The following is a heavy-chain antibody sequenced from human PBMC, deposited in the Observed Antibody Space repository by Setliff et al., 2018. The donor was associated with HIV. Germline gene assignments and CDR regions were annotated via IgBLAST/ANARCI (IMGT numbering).Heavy chain of an antibody. V-gene: IGHV1-18*04. Sequence: ASVKVSCKTSGFIFNNFGVTWVRQAPGQGLEWVAWISLYNEYKYYAPHFLGRVTMPTDTSTSTVDLELRGLRADDTAIYYCARTQYTTTWPGNYWGQGTLVTVSS. D-gene: IGHD1-1*01. CDR1: GFIFNNFG. CDR3: ARTQYTTTWPGNY. J-gene: IGHJ4*02. CDR2: ISLYNEYK.